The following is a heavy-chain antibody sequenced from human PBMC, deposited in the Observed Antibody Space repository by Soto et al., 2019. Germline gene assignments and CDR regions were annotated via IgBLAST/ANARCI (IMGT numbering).Heavy chain of an antibody. V-gene: IGHV3-23*01. J-gene: IGHJ4*02. CDR2: ISGNGGST. Sequence: GGSLRLSCAASGFTFSSYAMSWVRQAPGKGLEWVTAISGNGGSTYYADYEKGRFTISRDNSKNKLNLQMNSLRAEDTAVYYCAKAPSTKVQRNDYWGQGTLVTVSS. CDR3: AKAPSTKVQRNDY. D-gene: IGHD1-1*01. CDR1: GFTFSSYA.